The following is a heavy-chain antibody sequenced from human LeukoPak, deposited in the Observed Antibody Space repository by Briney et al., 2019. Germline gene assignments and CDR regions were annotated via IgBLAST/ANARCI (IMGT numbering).Heavy chain of an antibody. CDR2: INPSGGST. V-gene: IGHV1-46*01. CDR3: ARARTKWELLDY. D-gene: IGHD1-26*01. Sequence: ASVKVSCKASGYTFTSYYMHWVRQAPGQGLEWMGIINPSGGSTSYAQKFQGRVTKTRDTSTSTVYMELSSLRSEDTAVYYCARARTKWELLDYWGQGTLVTVSS. J-gene: IGHJ4*02. CDR1: GYTFTSYY.